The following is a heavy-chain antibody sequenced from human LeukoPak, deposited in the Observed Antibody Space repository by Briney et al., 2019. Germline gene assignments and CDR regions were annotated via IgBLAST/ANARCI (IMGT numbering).Heavy chain of an antibody. J-gene: IGHJ4*02. V-gene: IGHV4-30-4*07. D-gene: IGHD2-15*01. Sequence: SETLSLTCAVSGGSISSGGYSWSWIRQPPGKGLEWIGYIYYSGSPYYNPSLKSRVTISVDTSKNQFSLRLRSLTAADTAVYYCATCSGTTCYDWGQGTLVIVSS. CDR1: GGSISSGGYS. CDR2: IYYSGSP. CDR3: ATCSGTTCYD.